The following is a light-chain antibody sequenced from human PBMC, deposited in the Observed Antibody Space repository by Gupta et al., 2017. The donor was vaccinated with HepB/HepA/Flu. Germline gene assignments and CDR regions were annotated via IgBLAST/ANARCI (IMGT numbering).Light chain of an antibody. CDR2: DAS. J-gene: IGKJ5*01. CDR3: QQEVNSPIT. Sequence: EIVLTQSPGTLSLSPGEGATLSCRASQSMRRTYLAWYQQKPGQAPRLLIHDASTRASGNPDRFTGSGSGTEFTLTISRREPEDFAVYYCQQEVNSPITFGQGTRLEIK. CDR1: QSMRRTY. V-gene: IGKV3-20*01.